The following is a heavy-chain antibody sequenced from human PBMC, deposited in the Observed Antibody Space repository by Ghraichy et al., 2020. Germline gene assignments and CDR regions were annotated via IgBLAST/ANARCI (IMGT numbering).Heavy chain of an antibody. CDR3: ARGATYYYDSSGYQPFDY. V-gene: IGHV3-21*01. J-gene: IGHJ4*02. CDR1: GFTFSSYS. CDR2: ISSSSSYI. Sequence: GGSLRLSCAASGFTFSSYSMNWVRQAPGKGLEWVSSISSSSSYIYYADSVKGRFTISRDNAKNSLYLQMNSLRAEDTAVYYCARGATYYYDSSGYQPFDYWGQGTLVTVSS. D-gene: IGHD3-22*01.